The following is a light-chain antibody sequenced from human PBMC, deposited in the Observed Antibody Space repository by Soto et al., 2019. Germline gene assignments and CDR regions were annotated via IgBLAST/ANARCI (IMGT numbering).Light chain of an antibody. CDR3: QQRRSWPPTIA. J-gene: IGKJ5*01. V-gene: IGKV3-11*01. Sequence: ELVLTQSPGTLSLSPGEIATLSCRTSQTVNNNYLAWYQQIPGQAPRLLIYDASYRATDIPPRFSGCGSGTDFTLTISSLEPEDFAVYYCQQRRSWPPTIAFGQGTRLEIK. CDR2: DAS. CDR1: QTVNNNY.